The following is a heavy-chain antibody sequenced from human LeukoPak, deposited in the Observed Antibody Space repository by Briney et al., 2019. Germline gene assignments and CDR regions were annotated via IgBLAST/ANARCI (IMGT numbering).Heavy chain of an antibody. V-gene: IGHV1-2*02. CDR2: ISPNSGGT. D-gene: IGHD2-15*01. J-gene: IGHJ5*02. CDR1: GYTFTGYY. CDR3: ARDGYCSGGSCYGWFDP. Sequence: ASVKVSCKASGYTFTGYYMHWVRQAPGQGLEWMGWISPNSGGTNYAQKFQGRVTMTRDTSISTAYMELSRLRSDDTAVYYCARDGYCSGGSCYGWFDPWGQGTLVTVSS.